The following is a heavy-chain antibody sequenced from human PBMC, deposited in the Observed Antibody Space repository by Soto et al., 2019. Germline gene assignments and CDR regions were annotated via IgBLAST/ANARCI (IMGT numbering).Heavy chain of an antibody. D-gene: IGHD3-10*01. V-gene: IGHV3-48*03. CDR3: ARGFGRLNY. CDR1: GFTFNDFE. Sequence: EVQLLESGGGLVQPGGSLRLSCGVSGFTFNDFEMNWVRQAPGKGPEWLAYIDGSGATKKYADSVRGRFTISRDNPNNSRFLQVSSLSAADTAIYYCARGFGRLNYWGQGTVVSVSS. CDR2: IDGSGATK. J-gene: IGHJ4*02.